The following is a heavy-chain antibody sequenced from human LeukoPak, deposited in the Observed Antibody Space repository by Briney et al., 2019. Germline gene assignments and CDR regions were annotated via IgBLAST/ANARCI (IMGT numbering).Heavy chain of an antibody. CDR3: ARVGGSFPKYNWFDP. J-gene: IGHJ5*02. CDR1: GYSFTSYW. V-gene: IGHV5-51*01. Sequence: GESLKISCKGSGYSFTSYWIGWVRQMPGKGLEWMGIIYPGDSDTRCSPSFQGQVTISADKSISTAYLQWSSLKASDTAMYYCARVGGSFPKYNWFDPWGQGTLVTVSS. D-gene: IGHD1-26*01. CDR2: IYPGDSDT.